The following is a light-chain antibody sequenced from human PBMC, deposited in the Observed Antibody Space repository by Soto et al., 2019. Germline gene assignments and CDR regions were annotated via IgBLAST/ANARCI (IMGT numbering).Light chain of an antibody. CDR2: YVS. Sequence: EIMMTQSPATLSLSPGESATLSCRASQSVSNNLAWYQHKPGQAPRLLIYYVSTRATGIPARFSGSGSGTEFTLTIGSLQSEDVALYYCELYNGWPPITFGQGTRLEIK. J-gene: IGKJ5*01. CDR1: QSVSNN. V-gene: IGKV3-15*01. CDR3: ELYNGWPPIT.